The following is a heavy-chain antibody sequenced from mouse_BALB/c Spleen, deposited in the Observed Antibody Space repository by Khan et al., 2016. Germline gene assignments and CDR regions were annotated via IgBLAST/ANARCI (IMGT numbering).Heavy chain of an antibody. CDR2: FTSNGGSS. D-gene: IGHD2-14*01. Sequence: EVELVESGGGLVQPGGSLKLSCAASGFTFSTYAMSWVRQTPDKRLELVATFTSNGGSSYYPDNVKGRFTMSRDNAKNALYLQMSSLKSEDTAMYYCARVRQAVYYWGQGTSVTVSS. CDR3: ARVRQAVYY. CDR1: GFTFSTYA. V-gene: IGHV5-6-3*01. J-gene: IGHJ4*01.